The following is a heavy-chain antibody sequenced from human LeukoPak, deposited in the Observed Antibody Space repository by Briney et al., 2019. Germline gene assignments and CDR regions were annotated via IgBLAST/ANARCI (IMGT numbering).Heavy chain of an antibody. V-gene: IGHV4-59*01. CDR2: IHYTGST. J-gene: IGHJ5*02. CDR1: GGSITSSY. CDR3: ARGRYSAGDNWFDP. D-gene: IGHD3-9*01. Sequence: AETLSLTCTVSGGSITSSYGSWIRQSPGKGLEWIGYIHYTGSTNYNPSLKSRVTMLIDTSKNQFSLKLSSVTAADTAVYYCARGRYSAGDNWFDPWGQGTLVTVSS.